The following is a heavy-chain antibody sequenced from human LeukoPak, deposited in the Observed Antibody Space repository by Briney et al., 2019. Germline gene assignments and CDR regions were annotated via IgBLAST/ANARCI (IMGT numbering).Heavy chain of an antibody. CDR3: ARAYEYGWFAP. CDR1: GYTFTDYY. Sequence: ASVKVSCKASGYTFTDYYLHWVRQAPGQGLEWMGWINPKTGATNYAQKFQGRVTMTRDTSISTGNMELGGLRSDDTAVYYCARAYEYGWFAPWGQGTLVTVSS. V-gene: IGHV1-2*02. CDR2: INPKTGAT. D-gene: IGHD3-16*01. J-gene: IGHJ5*02.